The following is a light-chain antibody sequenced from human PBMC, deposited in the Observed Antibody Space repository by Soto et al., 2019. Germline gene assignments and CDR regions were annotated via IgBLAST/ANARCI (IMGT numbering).Light chain of an antibody. CDR3: SSYTGSSTV. Sequence: QSALNQPASVSGSPGQSITISCTGTSSDVGGYNYVSWYQQHPGKAPKFMIYDVNNRPSGVSNRFSGSKSGNTASLTISGLQAEDEADYYCSSYTGSSTVFGGGTKLTVL. V-gene: IGLV2-14*01. J-gene: IGLJ2*01. CDR2: DVN. CDR1: SSDVGGYNY.